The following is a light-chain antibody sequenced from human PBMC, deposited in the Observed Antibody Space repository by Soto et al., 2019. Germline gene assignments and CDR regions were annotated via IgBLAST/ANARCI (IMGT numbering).Light chain of an antibody. CDR1: QSVTSSY. CDR3: QQYDSSPWT. V-gene: IGKV3-20*01. CDR2: GAS. Sequence: EIVLTQSPGTLSLSPGERATLSCRASQSVTSSYLAWYQQKPGQAPRLLIYGASSRATGIPDRFSGSGSGTDFPLTISRLEREDFAVYYCQQYDSSPWTFGQGTKVEIK. J-gene: IGKJ1*01.